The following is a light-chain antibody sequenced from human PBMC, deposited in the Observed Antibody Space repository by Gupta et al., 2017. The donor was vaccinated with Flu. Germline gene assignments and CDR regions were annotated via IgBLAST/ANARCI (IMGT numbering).Light chain of an antibody. CDR1: QDIRNY. Sequence: DIQMTQSPSSLSASVGDRVSITCQASQDIRNYLNWYQQKPGKAPNLLISDASKLETGVPSRFSGSGSGTDFILTISSRRPEDVATYYCQQYDDLPPLTFGGGTQVEIK. V-gene: IGKV1-33*01. CDR3: QQYDDLPPLT. CDR2: DAS. J-gene: IGKJ4*01.